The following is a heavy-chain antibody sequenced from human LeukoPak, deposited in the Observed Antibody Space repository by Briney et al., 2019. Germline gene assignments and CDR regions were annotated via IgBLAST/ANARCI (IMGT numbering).Heavy chain of an antibody. Sequence: GESLQISCKGSGYSFTSYWIGWVRQMPGKGLEWMGIIYPGDSDTRYSPSFQGQVTISADKSISTAYLQWGSLKASDTAMYYCARRHSGSYYHLDYWGQGTLVTVSS. J-gene: IGHJ4*02. CDR3: ARRHSGSYYHLDY. V-gene: IGHV5-51*01. CDR2: IYPGDSDT. CDR1: GYSFTSYW. D-gene: IGHD1-26*01.